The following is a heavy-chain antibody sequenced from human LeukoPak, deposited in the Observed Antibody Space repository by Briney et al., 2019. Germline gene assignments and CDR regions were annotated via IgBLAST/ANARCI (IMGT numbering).Heavy chain of an antibody. J-gene: IGHJ4*02. CDR1: GGSFSSSPYY. D-gene: IGHD6-6*01. CDR2: VYYSGST. CDR3: AKTGSSIEARPPDY. V-gene: IGHV4-39*07. Sequence: SETLSLTCTVSGGSFSSSPYYWGWIRQPPGKGLEWIGSVYYSGSTYYNPSLKSRVTISLDTSKNQFSLKLASVTAADTAVYYCAKTGSSIEARPPDYWGQGTLVSVPS.